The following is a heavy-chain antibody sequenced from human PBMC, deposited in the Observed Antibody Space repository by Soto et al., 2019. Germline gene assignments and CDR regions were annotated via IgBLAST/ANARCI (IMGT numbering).Heavy chain of an antibody. CDR3: ARGGPISMVRGVIIYFDY. CDR1: GGTFSSYA. Sequence: QVQLVQSGAEVKKPGSSVQVSCKASGGTFSSYAISWVRQAPGQGLEWLGGIIPIFGTANYAQKFQGRVTSPADESTSTAYMELSSLGSEDTAVYYCARGGPISMVRGVIIYFDYWGQGTLGPVSS. J-gene: IGHJ4*02. D-gene: IGHD3-10*01. V-gene: IGHV1-69*01. CDR2: IIPIFGTA.